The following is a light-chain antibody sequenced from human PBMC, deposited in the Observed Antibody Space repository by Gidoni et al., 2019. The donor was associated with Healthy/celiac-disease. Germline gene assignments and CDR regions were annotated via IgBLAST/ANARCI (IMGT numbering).Light chain of an antibody. CDR3: QQRSNWPPWT. J-gene: IGKJ1*01. V-gene: IGKV3-11*01. CDR1: QSVSSY. CDR2: ATS. Sequence: ELVLTQSPATLSLSPGERATLSCRASQSVSSYLAWYQQKPGPAPRLLIYATSNRATGIPARFSGSWSGTDFTLTISSLEPEDFAVYYCQQRSNWPPWTFGQGTKVEIK.